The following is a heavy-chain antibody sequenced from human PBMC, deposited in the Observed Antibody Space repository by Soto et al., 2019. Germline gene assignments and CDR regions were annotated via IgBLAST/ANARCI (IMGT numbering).Heavy chain of an antibody. D-gene: IGHD3-22*01. CDR3: ARVYYYDSSGYQDY. V-gene: IGHV4-31*03. Sequence: PSETLSLTCTVSGGSIRSGGYYWSWIQQHPGKGLEWIGYIYYSGSTYYNPSLKSRVTISVDTSKNQFSLKLSSVTAADTAVYYCARVYYYDSSGYQDYWGQGTLVTVSS. J-gene: IGHJ4*02. CDR2: IYYSGST. CDR1: GGSIRSGGYY.